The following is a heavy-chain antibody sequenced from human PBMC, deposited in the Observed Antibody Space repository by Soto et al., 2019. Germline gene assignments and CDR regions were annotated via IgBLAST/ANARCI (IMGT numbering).Heavy chain of an antibody. D-gene: IGHD2-2*01. CDR2: INPYNGNT. CDR3: ARERYCSSTSCYRDAFDI. J-gene: IGHJ3*02. V-gene: IGHV1-18*01. Sequence: ASVKVSCKASGYTLTSYGISWVRQAPGQGLEWMGWINPYNGNTNYAQKLQGRVTMTTDTSTSTAYMELSSLRSEDTAVYYCARERYCSSTSCYRDAFDIWGQGTMVTVSS. CDR1: GYTLTSYG.